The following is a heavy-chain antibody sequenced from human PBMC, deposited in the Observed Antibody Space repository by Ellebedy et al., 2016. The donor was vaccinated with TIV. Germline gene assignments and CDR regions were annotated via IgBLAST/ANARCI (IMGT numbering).Heavy chain of an antibody. CDR1: GFSTSG. J-gene: IGHJ6*02. CDR2: IQSDGSNK. V-gene: IGHV3-30*02. D-gene: IGHD4-17*01. CDR3: VKGAFPVPTVMAV. Sequence: PGGSLRLSCAASGFSTSGMHWVRQAPGKGLEWVAFIQSDGSNKYYADSVKGRFTISRDNSKNTLDLQMNSLRAEDTALYYCVKGAFPVPTVMAVWGQGTMVIVSS.